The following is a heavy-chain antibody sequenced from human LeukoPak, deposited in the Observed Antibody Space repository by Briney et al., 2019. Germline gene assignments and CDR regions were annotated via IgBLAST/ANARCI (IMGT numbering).Heavy chain of an antibody. J-gene: IGHJ6*03. CDR1: GVSISNYY. V-gene: IGHV4-59*08. D-gene: IGHD2-2*02. Sequence: PSETLSLTCTVSGVSISNYYWSWIRQPPGKGLEWIGYIYYSGSTNYNPSLKSRVTISVDTSKNQFSLKLSSVTAADTAVYYCARHSTYCSSTSCHKKNYYYYMDVWGKGTTVTVSS. CDR2: IYYSGST. CDR3: ARHSTYCSSTSCHKKNYYYYMDV.